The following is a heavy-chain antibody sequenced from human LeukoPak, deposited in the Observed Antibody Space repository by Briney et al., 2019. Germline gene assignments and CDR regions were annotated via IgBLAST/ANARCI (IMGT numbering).Heavy chain of an antibody. CDR1: GFTFSRSA. J-gene: IGHJ5*02. CDR3: ARGAVVVPAATHTGWFDP. V-gene: IGHV3-23*01. Sequence: GGSLRLSCAASGFTFSRSAMSWVRQAPGKGLEWVSTISGSGSAGSTYYADSVKGRFTISRDNAKNSLYLQMNSLRAEDTAVYYCARGAVVVPAATHTGWFDPWGQGTLVTVSS. D-gene: IGHD2-2*01. CDR2: ISGSGSAGST.